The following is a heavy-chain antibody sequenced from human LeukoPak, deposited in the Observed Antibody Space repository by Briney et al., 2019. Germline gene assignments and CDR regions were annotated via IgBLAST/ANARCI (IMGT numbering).Heavy chain of an antibody. D-gene: IGHD3-22*01. CDR2: ISGSGDNT. V-gene: IGHV3-23*01. J-gene: IGHJ4*02. CDR1: GFTFSSYA. Sequence: GGSLRLSCAASGFTFSSYAKSWVRQAPGKGLEWVSGISGSGDNTYYADSVKGRFTISRDNSKNTLYVQVNSLGTEDTAAYYCAKGSYYDSSGSFYFDYWGQGTLVTVSS. CDR3: AKGSYYDSSGSFYFDY.